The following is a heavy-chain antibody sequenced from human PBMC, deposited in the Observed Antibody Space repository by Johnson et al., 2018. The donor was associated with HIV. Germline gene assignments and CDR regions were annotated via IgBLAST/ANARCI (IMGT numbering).Heavy chain of an antibody. V-gene: IGHV3-23*04. CDR1: GFTFSTYE. J-gene: IGHJ3*01. Sequence: VQLVESGGGLVQPGGSLRLSCAASGFTFSTYEMNWVRQAPGKWLEWVSAISGSGGSTYYADSVKGRFTISRATSKNTLYLQMNSLRAEDTAVYYCAKDLREFEGEEWASDYYDFGRERPCKDPRGVVGTFDVWGHGSLVTVSS. D-gene: IGHD3-3*01. CDR3: AKDLREFEGEEWASDYYDFGRERPCKDPRGVVGTFDV. CDR2: ISGSGGST.